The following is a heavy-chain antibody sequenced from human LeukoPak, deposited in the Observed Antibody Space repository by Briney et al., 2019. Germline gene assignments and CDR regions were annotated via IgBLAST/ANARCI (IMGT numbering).Heavy chain of an antibody. J-gene: IGHJ6*03. CDR1: GFTFSDYY. V-gene: IGHV3-11*04. CDR2: ISSSGSTI. CDR3: ARDDYGDYYYYYTDV. Sequence: GGSLRLSCAASGFTFSDYYMSWIRQAPGKGLEWVSYISSSGSTIYYADSVKGRFTISRDNAKNSLYLQMNSLRAEDTAVYYCARDDYGDYYYYYTDVWGKGTTVTVSS. D-gene: IGHD4-17*01.